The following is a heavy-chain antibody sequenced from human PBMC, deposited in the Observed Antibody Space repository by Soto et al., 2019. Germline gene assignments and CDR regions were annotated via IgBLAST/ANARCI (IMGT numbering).Heavy chain of an antibody. CDR3: VKDDGGYPSTAPH. CDR1: GITISNYP. J-gene: IGHJ1*01. V-gene: IGHV3-23*01. Sequence: EVQLLESGGGLVQPGGSLRLSCAASGITISNYPMSWVRQAPGKGLDWVSGISGSGDRTYYADSAKGRFTISKDISKNSLSLQLDNLGVEDTAVYFCVKDDGGYPSTAPHWGQGTLVTFSS. CDR2: ISGSGDRT. D-gene: IGHD4-17*01.